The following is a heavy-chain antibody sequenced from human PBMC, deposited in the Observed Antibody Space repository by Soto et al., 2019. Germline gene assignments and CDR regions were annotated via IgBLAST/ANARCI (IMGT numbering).Heavy chain of an antibody. CDR3: ARRRSSRENDS. V-gene: IGHV4-34*01. J-gene: IGHJ4*02. CDR2: INHSGST. D-gene: IGHD6-13*01. CDR1: GGSFSGYY. Sequence: SETLSLTSAVYGGSFSGYYWSWIRQPPGKGLEWIGEINHSGSTNYNPSLKSRVTISVDTSKNQFSLKLSSVTAADTAVYYCARRRSSRENDSWGQGTLVTVSS.